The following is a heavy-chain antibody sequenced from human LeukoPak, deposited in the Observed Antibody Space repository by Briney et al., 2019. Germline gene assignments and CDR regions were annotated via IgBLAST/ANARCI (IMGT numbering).Heavy chain of an antibody. CDR3: ARCSYGYLAFDI. D-gene: IGHD5-18*01. Sequence: SETLSLTCAVYGGSLSGYYWSWIRQPPGKGLEWIGSIYYSGSTYYNPSLKSRVTISVDTSKNQFSLKLSSVTAADTAVYYCARCSYGYLAFDIWGQGTMVTVSS. CDR1: GGSLSGYY. V-gene: IGHV4-34*01. J-gene: IGHJ3*02. CDR2: IYYSGST.